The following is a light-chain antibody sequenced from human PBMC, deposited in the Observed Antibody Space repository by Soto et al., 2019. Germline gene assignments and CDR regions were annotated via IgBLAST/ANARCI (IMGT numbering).Light chain of an antibody. CDR3: QTWDTGARVV. J-gene: IGLJ2*01. V-gene: IGLV4-69*01. Sequence: QPVLTQSPSASASLGASVKLTCTLSSGHSSDAIAWHQQQPEKGPRYLMKLSSDGSHSKGDGIPDRFSGSSSGAERYLTISRLQYEDEADYYCQTWDTGARVVFGGGTKLTVL. CDR1: SGHSSDA. CDR2: LSSDGSH.